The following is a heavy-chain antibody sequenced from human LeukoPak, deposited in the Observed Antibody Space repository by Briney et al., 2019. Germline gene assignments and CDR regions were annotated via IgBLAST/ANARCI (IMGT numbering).Heavy chain of an antibody. D-gene: IGHD6-19*01. CDR3: AKDQFSSGFNWFDP. V-gene: IGHV3-23*01. CDR2: ISGSGGST. J-gene: IGHJ5*02. CDR1: GFTFSSYG. Sequence: GGSLRLSCAASGFTFSSYGMHWVRQAPGKGLEWVSAISGSGGSTYYADSVKGRFTISRDNSKNTLYLQMNSLRAEDTAVYYCAKDQFSSGFNWFDPWGQGTLVTVSS.